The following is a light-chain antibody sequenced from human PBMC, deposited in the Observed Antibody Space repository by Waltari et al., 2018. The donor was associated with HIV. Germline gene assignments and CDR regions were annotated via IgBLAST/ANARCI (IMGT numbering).Light chain of an antibody. CDR1: SSDVGGSNY. CDR3: SSYAGSNNRWV. CDR2: EVS. J-gene: IGLJ3*02. V-gene: IGLV2-8*01. Sequence: QSALTQPPSASGSPGQSVTISCTGTSSDVGGSNYVSWYQHHPGKAPKLMVYEVSKLPSGVPDRFSGSKSGSTASLTVSGLQAEDEADYYCSSYAGSNNRWVFGGGTKLTAL.